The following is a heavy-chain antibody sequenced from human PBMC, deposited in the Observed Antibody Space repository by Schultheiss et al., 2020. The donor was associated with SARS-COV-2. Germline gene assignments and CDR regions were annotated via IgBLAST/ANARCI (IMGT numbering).Heavy chain of an antibody. V-gene: IGHV4-39*02. Sequence: SETLSLTCTVSGGSISSSSYYWGWIRQPPGKGLEWIGSIYYSGSTYYNPSLKSRVTISVDTSKNQFSLKLSSVTAADTAVYYCARDILTGYLPDNWFDPWGQGTLVTVSS. D-gene: IGHD3-9*01. CDR3: ARDILTGYLPDNWFDP. CDR2: IYYSGST. J-gene: IGHJ5*02. CDR1: GGSISSSSYY.